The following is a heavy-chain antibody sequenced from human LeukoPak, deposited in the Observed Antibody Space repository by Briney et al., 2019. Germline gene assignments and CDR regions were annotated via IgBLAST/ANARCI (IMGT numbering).Heavy chain of an antibody. D-gene: IGHD3-3*01. CDR3: ARGFGDL. Sequence: GGSLRLSCAASGFTFSSYTMNWVRQPPGKGLEWVSYISSSGNTIYYADSVKGRFTISRDNAKNSLYLQMNSLRAEDTAVYYCARGFGDLWGQGTLVTVSS. CDR1: GFTFSSYT. V-gene: IGHV3-48*04. J-gene: IGHJ5*02. CDR2: ISSSGNTI.